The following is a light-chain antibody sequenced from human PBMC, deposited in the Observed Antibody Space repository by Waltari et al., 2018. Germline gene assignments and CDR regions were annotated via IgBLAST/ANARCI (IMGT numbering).Light chain of an antibody. CDR1: RNNVANQG. CDR3: SAWDSDLRGYV. CDR2: RNN. J-gene: IGLJ1*01. V-gene: IGLV10-54*04. Sequence: QPGLTQPPSVSKGLRQTATPSCTGKRNNVANQGAAWLQQHQGQPPKLLSYRNNNRPSGISDRFSASRSGNTASLTITGLQPEDEADYYCSAWDSDLRGYVFGTGTKVTVL.